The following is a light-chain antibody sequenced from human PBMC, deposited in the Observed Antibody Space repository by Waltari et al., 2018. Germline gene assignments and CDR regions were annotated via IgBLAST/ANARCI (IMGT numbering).Light chain of an antibody. CDR1: QRVKNN. V-gene: IGKV3-15*01. Sequence: ERVMMQSPATLSVSPGERATLSCRASQRVKNNLAWYQQEPGQAPSLLIYAGSTTATGVPARFSGSGSGTEFTLTISSLHSEDFAVYYCQQYDRWPPLTFGGGTKVEIK. CDR3: QQYDRWPPLT. CDR2: AGS. J-gene: IGKJ4*01.